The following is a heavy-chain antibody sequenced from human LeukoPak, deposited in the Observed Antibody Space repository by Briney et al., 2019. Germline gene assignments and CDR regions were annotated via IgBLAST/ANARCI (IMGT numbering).Heavy chain of an antibody. V-gene: IGHV3-30*18. J-gene: IGHJ4*02. CDR3: AKDIRGYSYGYVDY. CDR1: GFTFSNYG. CDR2: ISYDGSNE. D-gene: IGHD5-18*01. Sequence: GGSLRLSCAASGFTFSNYGMHWVRQAPGKGLEWVAFISYDGSNEYSADSVKGRFTISRDSSKNTLYLQMNSLRAEDTAVYYCAKDIRGYSYGYVDYWGQGTLVTVSS.